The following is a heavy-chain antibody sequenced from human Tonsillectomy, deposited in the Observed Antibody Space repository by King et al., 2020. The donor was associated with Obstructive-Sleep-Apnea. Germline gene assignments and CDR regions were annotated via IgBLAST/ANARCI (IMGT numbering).Heavy chain of an antibody. J-gene: IGHJ4*02. V-gene: IGHV1-18*04. CDR1: GYTFTSYG. Sequence: QLVQSGAEVKKPGASVKVSCKASGYTFTSYGISWVRQAPGQGLEWMGWISAYNVNTSSAQKHQGRVTMTTDTSPSTAYMELRSLRSDDTAVYYCARVGDSSACSDFDYWGQGTLVTVSS. CDR3: ARVGDSSACSDFDY. CDR2: ISAYNVNT. D-gene: IGHD3-22*01.